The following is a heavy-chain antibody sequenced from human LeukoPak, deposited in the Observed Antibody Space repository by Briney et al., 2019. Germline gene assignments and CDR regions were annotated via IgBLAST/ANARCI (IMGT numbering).Heavy chain of an antibody. CDR2: IYYSGST. D-gene: IGHD5-18*01. V-gene: IGHV4-31*03. Sequence: SQTLSLTCTVSGGSISSGGYYWSWIRQHPGKGLEWIGYIYYSGSTYYNPSLKSRVTISVDTSKNQFSLKLSPVTAADTAVYYCARAPYSYGSPGGGKFDHWGQGTLVTVSS. J-gene: IGHJ5*02. CDR3: ARAPYSYGSPGGGKFDH. CDR1: GGSISSGGYY.